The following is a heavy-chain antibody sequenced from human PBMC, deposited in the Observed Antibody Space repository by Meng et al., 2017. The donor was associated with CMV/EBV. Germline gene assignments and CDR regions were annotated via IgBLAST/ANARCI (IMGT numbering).Heavy chain of an antibody. CDR2: IWYDGSNK. CDR1: GFTFSSYV. J-gene: IGHJ6*02. D-gene: IGHD5-18*01. V-gene: IGHV3-30*02. CDR3: AKDGGEGGQLWLPSYYYYGMDV. Sequence: GGSLRLSCAASGFTFSSYVMHWVRQAPGKGLEWVAFIWYDGSNKYYADSVKGRFTISRDNSKNTLYLQMNSLRAEDTAVYYCAKDGGEGGQLWLPSYYYYGMDVWGQGTTVTVSS.